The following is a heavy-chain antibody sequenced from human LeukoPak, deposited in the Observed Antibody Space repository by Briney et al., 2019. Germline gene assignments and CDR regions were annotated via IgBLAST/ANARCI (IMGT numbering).Heavy chain of an antibody. D-gene: IGHD3-3*01. CDR3: ARDGIFGVVLTPGYFYYMDV. J-gene: IGHJ6*03. Sequence: RSGTLSLTCTVSGGSITTYCWSWVRQSPEKGLEWIGHVYANGLTDYNPSLNSRVTISMDAAKNQFSLKLSSVTAADTAIYYCARDGIFGVVLTPGYFYYMDVWGKGTTVIVSS. CDR2: VYANGLT. V-gene: IGHV4-59*01. CDR1: GGSITTYC.